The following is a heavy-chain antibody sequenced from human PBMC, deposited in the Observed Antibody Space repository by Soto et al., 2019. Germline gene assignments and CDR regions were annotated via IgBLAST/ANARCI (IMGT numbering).Heavy chain of an antibody. D-gene: IGHD2-21*02. CDR2: IRAYNGNT. J-gene: IGHJ4*02. CDR1: GYTFTNLG. Sequence: QVQLVQSGAEVKKPGASVKLSCKAPGYTFTNLGISWVRQAPGQGLAWMGWIRAYNGNTNYTQKFQGRVTMTADTSTSTAYMEVRSLRFDDTAVYYCASGVTPIDYWGQGTLITVSS. CDR3: ASGVTPIDY. V-gene: IGHV1-18*01.